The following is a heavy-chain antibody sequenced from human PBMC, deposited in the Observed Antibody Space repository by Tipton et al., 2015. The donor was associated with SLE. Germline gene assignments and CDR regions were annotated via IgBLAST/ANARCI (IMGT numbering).Heavy chain of an antibody. CDR1: GGYFSGYY. Sequence: TLSLTCAVYGGYFSGYYWSWIRQPPGKGLEWIGEINHSGSTNYNPSLKSRVTISVDTSKNQCSLKLSSVTAADTAVFYCARRRADLGIAFDYWGQGTLVTVSS. CDR3: ARRRADLGIAFDY. CDR2: INHSGST. J-gene: IGHJ4*02. V-gene: IGHV4-34*01. D-gene: IGHD7-27*01.